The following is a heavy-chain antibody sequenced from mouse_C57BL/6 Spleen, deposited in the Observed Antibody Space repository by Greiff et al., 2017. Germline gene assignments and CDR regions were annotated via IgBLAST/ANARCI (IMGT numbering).Heavy chain of an antibody. J-gene: IGHJ1*03. CDR1: GFSLSTFGMG. V-gene: IGHV8-8*01. CDR3: ARRDYYGSSYWYFDV. CDR2: IWWDDDK. Sequence: QVQLKESGPGILQPSQTLSLTCSFSGFSLSTFGMGVGWIRQPSGKGLEWLAHIWWDDDKSYNPALKSRLTISKDTSKNQVFLKIGKVDTADTAKYYCARRDYYGSSYWYFDVCGTGATVTVSS. D-gene: IGHD1-1*01.